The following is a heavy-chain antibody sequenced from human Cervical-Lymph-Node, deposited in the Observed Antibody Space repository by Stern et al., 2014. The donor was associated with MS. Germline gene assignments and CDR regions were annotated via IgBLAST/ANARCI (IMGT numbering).Heavy chain of an antibody. V-gene: IGHV3-21*01. Sequence: VQLVESGGGLVKPGGSLRLSCAASGFTFSSYSMNWVRQAPGKGLEWVSSIRSSSSYIYYADSVKGRFTISRDNAKNSLYLQMNSLRAEDTAVYYCARADLAYCGGDCYTGDYWGQGTLVTVSS. CDR3: ARADLAYCGGDCYTGDY. CDR2: IRSSSSYI. CDR1: GFTFSSYS. D-gene: IGHD2-21*02. J-gene: IGHJ4*02.